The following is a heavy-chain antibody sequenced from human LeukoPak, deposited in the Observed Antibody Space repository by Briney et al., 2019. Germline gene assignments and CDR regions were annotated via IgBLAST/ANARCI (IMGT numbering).Heavy chain of an antibody. J-gene: IGHJ4*02. CDR3: ARLPHLFGSYYFDY. CDR2: IHPGDSDI. Sequence: GESLKISCQAAGYNFASYWIAWVRQMPGKGLEWMGIIHPGDSDIRYRLSFLGQVTISADKSINTAYLQWNSLKASDIAIYYCARLPHLFGSYYFDYWGQGILVTVSS. D-gene: IGHD3-10*01. V-gene: IGHV5-51*01. CDR1: GYNFASYW.